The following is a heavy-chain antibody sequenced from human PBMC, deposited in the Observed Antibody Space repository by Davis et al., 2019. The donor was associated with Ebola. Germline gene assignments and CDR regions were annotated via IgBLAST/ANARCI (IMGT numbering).Heavy chain of an antibody. D-gene: IGHD4-11*01. Sequence: GESLKISCAASGFTVSGTYMTWVRQAPGKGLEWVSLIYSGGTTDYADSVKGRFTISRDNSKNTLFLQMNSLRAEDTAVYFCARGDSDYDYFDPWGQGTLVTVSS. CDR2: IYSGGTT. V-gene: IGHV3-53*01. J-gene: IGHJ5*02. CDR3: ARGDSDYDYFDP. CDR1: GFTVSGTY.